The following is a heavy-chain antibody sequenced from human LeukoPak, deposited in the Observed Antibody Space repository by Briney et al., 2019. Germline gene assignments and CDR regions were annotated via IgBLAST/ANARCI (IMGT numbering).Heavy chain of an antibody. J-gene: IGHJ6*03. V-gene: IGHV4-4*07. CDR3: ARETSGTYYNPLGYMDV. CDR2: IFTSGIT. CDR1: GGSISIYY. D-gene: IGHD3-10*01. Sequence: SKTLSLTCTVSGGSISIYYWNWIRQPAGKGLEWIGRIFTSGITNYNPSLKSRVTMSVDTSKNQFSLNLSSVIAADTAIYYCARETSGTYYNPLGYMDVWGKGTTVTVSS.